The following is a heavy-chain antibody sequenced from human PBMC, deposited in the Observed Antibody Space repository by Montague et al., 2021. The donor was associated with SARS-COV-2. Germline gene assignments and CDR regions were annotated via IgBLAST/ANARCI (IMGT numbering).Heavy chain of an antibody. CDR1: GFTFSRNS. CDR3: ARGGEIDVWAPFGH. V-gene: IGHV3-21*01. CDR2: ISSDTLHT. Sequence: SLRLSCPTSGFTFSRNSMNWVRQAPGKGLEWVSTISSDTLHTFYAESVKGRFTISRDNAKNELYLQMNSLRAEDMAVYYCARGGEIDVWAPFGHWGQGTLVTVSS. D-gene: IGHD3-16*01. J-gene: IGHJ4*02.